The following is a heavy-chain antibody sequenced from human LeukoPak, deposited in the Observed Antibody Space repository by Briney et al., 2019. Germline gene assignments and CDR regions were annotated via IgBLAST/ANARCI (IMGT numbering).Heavy chain of an antibody. J-gene: IGHJ1*01. CDR3: ARRRYYDGSGYLE. V-gene: IGHV4-39*01. Sequence: SETLSLTCSVSGDSVSRSDSYWDWIRQPPGKGLEWIGTIYYSGRTYYSPSLKCRVTMSVDPSNNQFSLTLRSVTAADTAVYYCARRRYYDGSGYLEWGQGTLLSVSS. CDR1: GDSVSRSDSY. D-gene: IGHD3-22*01. CDR2: IYYSGRT.